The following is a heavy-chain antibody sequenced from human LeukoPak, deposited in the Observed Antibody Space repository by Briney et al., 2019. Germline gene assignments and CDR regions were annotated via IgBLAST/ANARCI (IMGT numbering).Heavy chain of an antibody. D-gene: IGHD5-12*01. CDR2: IIPIFGTA. CDR1: GGTFSSYA. V-gene: IGHV1-69*13. J-gene: IGHJ6*03. CDR3: AREQGDSGYDLGYYMDV. Sequence: GASVKVSCKASGGTFSSYAISWVRQAPGQGLEWMGGIIPIFGTANYAQKFQGRVTITADESTSTAYMELSSLRSEDTAVYYCAREQGDSGYDLGYYMDVWGKGTTVTISS.